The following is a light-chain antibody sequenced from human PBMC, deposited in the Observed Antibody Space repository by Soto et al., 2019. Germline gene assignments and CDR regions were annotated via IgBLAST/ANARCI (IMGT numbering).Light chain of an antibody. CDR1: QSVSSSY. V-gene: IGKV3-20*01. CDR2: GAS. CDR3: QQYGSSPLFT. Sequence: EIVLTQSPGTLSLSPGERATLSCRASQSVSSSYLAWYQQKPGQAPRLLIYGASSRATGIHDRFSGSGSGTDFTLTISRLEPEDFAVYYCQQYGSSPLFTFGPGTKVDIK. J-gene: IGKJ3*01.